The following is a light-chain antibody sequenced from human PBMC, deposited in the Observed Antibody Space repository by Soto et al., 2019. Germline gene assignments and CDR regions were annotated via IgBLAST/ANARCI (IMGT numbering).Light chain of an antibody. CDR1: QSVSGC. CDR2: DAS. J-gene: IGKJ4*01. Sequence: EIVLTQSPATLSLSPGERATLSCRASQSVSGCLAWYQQKPGQAPRLLIFDASNRATGIPARFSGSGSGTDFTLTISRLEPEDFAVYYCQEGTYWPAFGGGTKVDIK. V-gene: IGKV3-11*01. CDR3: QEGTYWPA.